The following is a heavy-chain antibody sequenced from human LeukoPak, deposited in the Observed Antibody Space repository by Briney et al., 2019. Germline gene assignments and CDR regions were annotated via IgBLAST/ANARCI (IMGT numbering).Heavy chain of an antibody. Sequence: GGSLRLSCAASGFTVSSNYMSWVRQAPGKGLEWVSVIYSGGSTYYADSVKGRFTISRDNSKNTLYLQMNSLRAEDTAVYYCARDRIAVAGTGYYGMDVWGQGTTVTVSS. CDR1: GFTVSSNY. J-gene: IGHJ6*02. V-gene: IGHV3-53*01. CDR3: ARDRIAVAGTGYYGMDV. D-gene: IGHD6-19*01. CDR2: IYSGGST.